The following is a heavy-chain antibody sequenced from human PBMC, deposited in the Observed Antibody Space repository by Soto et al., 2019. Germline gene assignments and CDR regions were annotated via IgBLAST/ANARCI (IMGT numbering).Heavy chain of an antibody. CDR2: IYYSGST. CDR3: ARAPSGYHFDY. V-gene: IGHV4-39*01. J-gene: IGHJ4*02. CDR1: GGSIRSGSYD. D-gene: IGHD5-12*01. Sequence: PSETLSLTCTVSGGSIRSGSYDWGWIRQPPGKGLEWIGSIYYSGSTYYNPSLKSRVTVSVDTSKNQLSLKLSSVTAADTAVYYCARAPSGYHFDYWGQGTLVPVSS.